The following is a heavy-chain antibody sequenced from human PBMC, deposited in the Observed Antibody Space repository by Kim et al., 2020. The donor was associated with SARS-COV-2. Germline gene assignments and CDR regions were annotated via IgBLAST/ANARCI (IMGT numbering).Heavy chain of an antibody. CDR2: VYYSGNT. CDR1: GGSVTSSDYH. D-gene: IGHD3-10*01. Sequence: SETLSLTCSVSGGSVTSSDYHWAWIRQPPGKGLEWIGSVYYSGNTFYNPSLKSRVTITIETSKKFFSLRLNSVTAADTAVYYCARRDLYGSGSYRYWGQGILVTVSS. CDR3: ARRDLYGSGSYRY. V-gene: IGHV4-39*02. J-gene: IGHJ4*02.